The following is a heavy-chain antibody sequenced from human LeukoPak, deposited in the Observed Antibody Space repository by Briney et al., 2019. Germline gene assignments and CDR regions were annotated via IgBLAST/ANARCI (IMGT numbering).Heavy chain of an antibody. CDR3: AAYDSSGSPYRY. CDR1: GGSFSGYY. V-gene: IGHV3-66*01. CDR2: IYSGGST. Sequence: ETLSLTCAVYGGSFSGYYWSWIRQPPGKGLEWVSVIYSGGSTYYADSVKGRFTISRDNSKNTLYLQMNSLRAEDTAVYYCAAYDSSGSPYRYWGQGTLVTVSS. J-gene: IGHJ4*02. D-gene: IGHD3-22*01.